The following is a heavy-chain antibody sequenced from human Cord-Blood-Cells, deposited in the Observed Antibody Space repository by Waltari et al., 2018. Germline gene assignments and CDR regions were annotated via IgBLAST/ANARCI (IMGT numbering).Heavy chain of an antibody. V-gene: IGHV3-53*04. CDR2: IYSGGST. D-gene: IGHD7-27*01. J-gene: IGHJ4*02. CDR1: GFPVSRNY. Sequence: EVQLVESGGGLVQPGGCLRLYCAASGFPVSRNYMSWVRQAPGKGVEWVSVIYSGGSTYYADPVKGRFTISRQNSKNTLYLQMNSLRAEDTAVYYCARDELTGDRGRGDWGQGTLVTVSS. CDR3: ARDELTGDRGRGD.